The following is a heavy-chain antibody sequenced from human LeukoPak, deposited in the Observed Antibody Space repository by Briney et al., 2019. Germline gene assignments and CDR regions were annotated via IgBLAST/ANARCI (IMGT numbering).Heavy chain of an antibody. Sequence: ASVKVSCKASGYTFTSYYMHWVRQAPGQGLEWMGIINPSGGSTSYAQKFQGRVTMTRDTSTSTVYMELSSLRSEDTAVYYCARDSLNVWGSYRPSETFDYWGQGTLVTVSS. V-gene: IGHV1-46*01. D-gene: IGHD3-16*02. CDR2: INPSGGST. CDR3: ARDSLNVWGSYRPSETFDY. J-gene: IGHJ4*02. CDR1: GYTFTSYY.